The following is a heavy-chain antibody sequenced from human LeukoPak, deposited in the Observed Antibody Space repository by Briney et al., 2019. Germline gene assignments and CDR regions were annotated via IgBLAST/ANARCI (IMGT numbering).Heavy chain of an antibody. D-gene: IGHD3-3*01. J-gene: IGHJ5*02. Sequence: ASVKVSCKASGGTFSSYAISWVRQAPGQGLEWMGGIIPIFGTANYAQKFQGRVTITADESTSTAYMELSSLRSEDTAVYYCAREIMIFGVVTINWFDPWGQGTLVTVSS. CDR3: AREIMIFGVVTINWFDP. CDR1: GGTFSSYA. CDR2: IIPIFGTA. V-gene: IGHV1-69*13.